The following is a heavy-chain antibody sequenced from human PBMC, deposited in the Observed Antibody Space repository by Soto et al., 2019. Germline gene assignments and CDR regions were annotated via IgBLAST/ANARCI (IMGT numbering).Heavy chain of an antibody. CDR2: ISAYNGNT. CDR3: ARDLGYQLLYH. V-gene: IGHV1-18*01. CDR1: GYTFSSYH. D-gene: IGHD2-2*01. J-gene: IGHJ5*02. Sequence: ASVKVSCKAPGYTFSSYHISWVRQAPGQGLEWMGWISAYNGNTKYSQKFQGRVTITRDTSATTAYMDLSSLRSEDTAVYYCARDLGYQLLYHWGQGTLVTVSS.